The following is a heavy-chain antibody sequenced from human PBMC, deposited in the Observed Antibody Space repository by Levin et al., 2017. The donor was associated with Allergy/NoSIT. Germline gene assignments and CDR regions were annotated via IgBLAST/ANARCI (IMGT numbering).Heavy chain of an antibody. V-gene: IGHV4-39*07. D-gene: IGHD5-18*01. CDR2: IYYSGST. J-gene: IGHJ4*02. CDR1: GGSISSSSYY. Sequence: SETLSLTCTVSGGSISSSSYYWGWIRQPPGKGLEWIGSIYYSGSTYYNPSLKSRVTISVDTSKNQFSLKLSSVTAADTAVYYCARDRDYSYGYPEPWYFDYWGQGTLVTVSS. CDR3: ARDRDYSYGYPEPWYFDY.